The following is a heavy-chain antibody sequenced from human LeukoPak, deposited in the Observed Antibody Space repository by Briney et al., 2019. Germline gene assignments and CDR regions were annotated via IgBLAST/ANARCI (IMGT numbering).Heavy chain of an antibody. CDR3: AKDRGNCSGGSCYLSWFDP. Sequence: PGGSLRLSCAASGFNFSSYAMSWVRQAPGKGLEWVSAISGSGGSTYYADSVKGRFTISRDNSKNTLYLQMNSLRAEDTAVYYCAKDRGNCSGGSCYLSWFDPWGQGTLVTVSS. CDR1: GFNFSSYA. V-gene: IGHV3-23*01. CDR2: ISGSGGST. J-gene: IGHJ5*02. D-gene: IGHD2-15*01.